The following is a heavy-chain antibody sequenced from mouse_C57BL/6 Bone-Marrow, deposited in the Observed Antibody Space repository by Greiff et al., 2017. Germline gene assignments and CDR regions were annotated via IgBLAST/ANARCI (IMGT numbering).Heavy chain of an antibody. D-gene: IGHD2-3*01. CDR2: IIPSSGYT. CDR1: GYNFTSYT. Sequence: VQLVESGAELARPGASVKMSCKASGYNFTSYTMHWVKQRPGQGLEWIGYIIPSSGYTKYNQKFKAKATLTADKSSSTAYMQLSSLTSEDSAVYYFARREVWLLHDYWGQGTTLTVSA. CDR3: ARREVWLLHDY. V-gene: IGHV1-4*01. J-gene: IGHJ2*01.